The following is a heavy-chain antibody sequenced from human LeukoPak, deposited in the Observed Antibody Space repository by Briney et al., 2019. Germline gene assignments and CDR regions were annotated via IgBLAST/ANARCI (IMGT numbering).Heavy chain of an antibody. J-gene: IGHJ6*02. V-gene: IGHV3-64*01. CDR2: ISSSGGST. Sequence: GGSLRLSCAASGFTFSSYGMHWVRQAPGKGLEYVSAISSSGGSTYYANSVKGRFNISRDNSKNTLYLQMGSLRTEDMAVYYCARGMVRGVIGSMDVWGQGTTVTVSS. D-gene: IGHD3-10*01. CDR3: ARGMVRGVIGSMDV. CDR1: GFTFSSYG.